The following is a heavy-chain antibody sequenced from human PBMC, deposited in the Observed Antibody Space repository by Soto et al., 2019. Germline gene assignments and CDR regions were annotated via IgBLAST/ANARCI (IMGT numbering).Heavy chain of an antibody. D-gene: IGHD2-15*01. Sequence: PGGSLRLSCAASGFTFDDYAMHWVRQAPGKGLEWVSLISWDGGSTYYADSVKGRFTISRDNSKNSLYLQMNSLRAEDTALYYCAKARSRIEQYYYYGMDPWGQGSTVTVSS. CDR3: AKARSRIEQYYYYGMDP. V-gene: IGHV3-43D*04. CDR1: GFTFDDYA. CDR2: ISWDGGST. J-gene: IGHJ6*02.